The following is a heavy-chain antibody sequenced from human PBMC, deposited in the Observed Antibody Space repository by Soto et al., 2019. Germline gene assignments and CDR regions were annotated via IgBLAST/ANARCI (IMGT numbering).Heavy chain of an antibody. V-gene: IGHV3-23*01. CDR1: GLTFSSYA. CDR2: ISGNGGST. D-gene: IGHD3-3*01. Sequence: LRLSCVGSGLTFSSYAMGWVRQAPGKGLEWVSDISGNGGSTYYADSVKGRFTISRDNSKNTLFLEMNSLRVEDTAVYYCAKDLPYYDFWSGYYSYGMDVWGQGTTVTVSS. CDR3: AKDLPYYDFWSGYYSYGMDV. J-gene: IGHJ6*02.